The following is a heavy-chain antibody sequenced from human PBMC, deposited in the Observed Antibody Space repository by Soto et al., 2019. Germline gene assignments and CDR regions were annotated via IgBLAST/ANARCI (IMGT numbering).Heavy chain of an antibody. CDR1: GFTFSSYA. CDR2: ISSNGGST. Sequence: EVQLVESGGGLVQPGGSLRLSCAASGFTFSSYAMHWVRQAPGKGLEYVSAISSNGGSTYYANSVKGRFTISRDNSKNTRSLQMGSLRAEDMAVYYCARGLHNCGGSCYPSYYYYMDVWGKGTTVTVSS. CDR3: ARGLHNCGGSCYPSYYYYMDV. J-gene: IGHJ6*03. V-gene: IGHV3-64*01. D-gene: IGHD2-15*01.